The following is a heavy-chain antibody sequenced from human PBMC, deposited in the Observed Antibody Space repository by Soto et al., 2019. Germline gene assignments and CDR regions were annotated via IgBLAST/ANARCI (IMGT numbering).Heavy chain of an antibody. D-gene: IGHD3-3*01. CDR2: IYSSGNT. V-gene: IGHV4-4*07. CDR3: ARGQRFSDWFDP. J-gene: IGHJ5*02. CDR1: GGTISGYY. Sequence: PSETLSLSCSVSGGTISGYYWTWIRQPAGKGLEWIGRIYSSGNTKYNPSLQSRVTMSLDTSNNQFSLRLTSVTAADTAVYYCARGQRFSDWFDPWGQGTLVTVSS.